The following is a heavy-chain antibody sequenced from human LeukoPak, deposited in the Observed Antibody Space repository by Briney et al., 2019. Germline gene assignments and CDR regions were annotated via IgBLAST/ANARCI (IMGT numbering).Heavy chain of an antibody. J-gene: IGHJ5*02. CDR3: ARDYYDSSGYHYGWFDP. CDR2: IYSGGST. Sequence: PGGSLRLSCAASGFTVSSNYMSWVRQAPGKGLEWVSVIYSGGSTYYADSVKGRFTISRDNSKNTLYLQMNSLRAEDTAVYYCARDYYDSSGYHYGWFDPWGQGTLVTVSS. V-gene: IGHV3-66*01. D-gene: IGHD3-22*01. CDR1: GFTVSSNY.